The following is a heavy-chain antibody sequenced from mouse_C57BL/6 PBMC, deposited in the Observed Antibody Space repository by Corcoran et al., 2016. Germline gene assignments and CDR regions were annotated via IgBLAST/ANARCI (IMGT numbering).Heavy chain of an antibody. D-gene: IGHD1-1*01. Sequence: EVQLQQSGPVLVKPGASVKMSCKASGYTFTDYYMNWVKQSHGKSLEWIGVINPYNGGTSYNQKFKGKATLTVDKSSSTAYMERNSLTSEDSAVYYCARSGSPITTVVNLEFAYWRQGTLVTVSA. CDR1: GYTFTDYY. CDR3: ARSGSPITTVVNLEFAY. J-gene: IGHJ3*01. CDR2: INPYNGGT. V-gene: IGHV1-19*01.